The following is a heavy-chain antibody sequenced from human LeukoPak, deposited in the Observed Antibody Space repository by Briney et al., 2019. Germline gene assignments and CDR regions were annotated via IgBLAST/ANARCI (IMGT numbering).Heavy chain of an antibody. CDR1: GFTLSDYY. CDR2: SSSSGTTI. J-gene: IGHJ4*02. Sequence: NPGGSLRLSCAASGFTLSDYYMSWIRQAPGKGLEWVSYSSSSGTTIYYADSVKGRFAISRDNAKNSLYLQMNSLRAEDTAVYYCARRRDFIDYWGQVTLVTVSS. CDR3: ARRRDFIDY. D-gene: IGHD3/OR15-3a*01. V-gene: IGHV3-11*01.